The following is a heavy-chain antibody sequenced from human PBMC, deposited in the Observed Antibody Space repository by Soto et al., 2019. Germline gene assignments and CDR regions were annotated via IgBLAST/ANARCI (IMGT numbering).Heavy chain of an antibody. CDR3: ARKPGYSSGGGGLYCSDY. Sequence: PSETLSLTCAVSGGSISSSNWWSWVRQPPGKVLEWIGEIYHSGSTNYNPSLKSRVTLSVDKSKNQFSLKLSSVTAADTAVYCGARKPGYSSGGGGLYCSDYWGQGTLVTVSS. V-gene: IGHV4-4*01. D-gene: IGHD6-19*01. J-gene: IGHJ4*02. CDR1: GGSISSSNW. CDR2: IYHSGST.